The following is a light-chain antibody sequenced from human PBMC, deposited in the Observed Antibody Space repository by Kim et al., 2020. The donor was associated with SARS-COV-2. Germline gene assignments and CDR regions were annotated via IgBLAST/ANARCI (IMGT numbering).Light chain of an antibody. CDR1: QGVTNN. CDR2: GAS. V-gene: IGKV3-15*01. CDR3: QQYDKWPPWT. Sequence: SLGDRATLSCRASQGVTNNLAWYQLKPGQPPRLLIYGASTRATGIPGRFSGGGSGTQFTLTISSLQSEDLGVYYCQQYDKWPPWTFGQGTKVDIK. J-gene: IGKJ1*01.